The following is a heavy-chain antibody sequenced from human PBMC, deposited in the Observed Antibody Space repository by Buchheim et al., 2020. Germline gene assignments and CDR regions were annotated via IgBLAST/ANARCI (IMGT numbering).Heavy chain of an antibody. CDR3: AREMATITYYYGMDV. Sequence: QVQLVESGGGVVQPGRSLRLSCAASGFTFSSYAMHWVRQAPGKGLEWVAVISYDGSNKYYADSVKGRFTISRDNSKNTLYLQMNSLRAEDTAVYYCAREMATITYYYGMDVWGQGTT. D-gene: IGHD5-24*01. V-gene: IGHV3-30-3*01. CDR2: ISYDGSNK. J-gene: IGHJ6*02. CDR1: GFTFSSYA.